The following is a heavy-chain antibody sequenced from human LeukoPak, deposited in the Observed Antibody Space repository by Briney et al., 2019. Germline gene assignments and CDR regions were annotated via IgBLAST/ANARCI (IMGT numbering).Heavy chain of an antibody. D-gene: IGHD1-7*01. CDR3: ARGNYDYFDY. J-gene: IGHJ4*02. CDR2: INHSGST. CDR1: GGSFSGYH. V-gene: IGHV4-34*01. Sequence: SETLSLTCAVYGGSFSGYHWSWIRQPPGKGLEWIGEINHSGSTNYNPSLKSRVTISVDTSKNQFSLKLSSVTAADTAVYYCARGNYDYFDYWGQGTLVTVSS.